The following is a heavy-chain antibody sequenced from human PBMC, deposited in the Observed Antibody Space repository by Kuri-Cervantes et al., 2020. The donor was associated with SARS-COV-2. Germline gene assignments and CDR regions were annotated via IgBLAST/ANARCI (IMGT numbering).Heavy chain of an antibody. J-gene: IGHJ4*02. D-gene: IGHD3-22*01. CDR3: ARRSSDYYWAMDY. CDR2: IDPIYGST. Sequence: ASVKVSCKASGYTFTSNFMHWVRQATGQGLEWMGIIDPIYGSTTSAQKFQGRVTMTRDRSTSTVYMELSSLRSEDTAVYYRARRSSDYYWAMDYWGQGTLVTVSS. V-gene: IGHV1-46*01. CDR1: GYTFTSNF.